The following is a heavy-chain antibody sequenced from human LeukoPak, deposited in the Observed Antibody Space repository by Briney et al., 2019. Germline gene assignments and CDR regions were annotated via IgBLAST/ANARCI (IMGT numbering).Heavy chain of an antibody. CDR1: RFRFASYG. CDR3: ARDTSVGAAYFDV. Sequence: GGSLRLSCAASRFRFASYGMHWVRQAPGKGLEWVAYIRYDGSDKYYADSVKGRFTISRDNSKNTLSLQMTTLRPDDTAIYYCARDTSVGAAYFDVWGQGALVAVSS. D-gene: IGHD2-15*01. CDR2: IRYDGSDK. V-gene: IGHV3-30*02. J-gene: IGHJ4*02.